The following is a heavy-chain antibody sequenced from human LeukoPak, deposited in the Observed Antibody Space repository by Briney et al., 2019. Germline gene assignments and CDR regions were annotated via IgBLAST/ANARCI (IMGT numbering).Heavy chain of an antibody. J-gene: IGHJ4*02. Sequence: ASVKVSCKASGYTFTGYYMHWVRQAPGQGLEWMGRINPNSGGTNCAQKFQGRVTMTRDTSISTAYMELSRLRSDDTAVYYCARDAGRYCSGGSCYSHDYWGQGTLVTVSS. CDR1: GYTFTGYY. CDR3: ARDAGRYCSGGSCYSHDY. D-gene: IGHD2-15*01. V-gene: IGHV1-2*06. CDR2: INPNSGGT.